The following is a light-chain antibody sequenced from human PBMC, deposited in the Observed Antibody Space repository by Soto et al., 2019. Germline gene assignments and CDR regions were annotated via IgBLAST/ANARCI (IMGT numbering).Light chain of an antibody. V-gene: IGKV1-9*01. J-gene: IGKJ1*01. CDR1: QGISSY. CDR2: DAS. CDR3: QQYNNWRT. Sequence: IQLTQSPSSLSASVGDRVTITCRASQGISSYLGWYQQKPGKAPNLLINDASTLHSGVPSRFSGGGSGTEFALTINNLQSEDFAVYYCQQYNNWRTFGQGTKVDIK.